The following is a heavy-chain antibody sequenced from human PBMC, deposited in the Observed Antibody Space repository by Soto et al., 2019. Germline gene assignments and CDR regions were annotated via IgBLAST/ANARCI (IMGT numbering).Heavy chain of an antibody. Sequence: GASVKVSCKASGYTFTSYGISWVRQAPGQGLEWMGWISAYNGNTNYAQKLQGRVTMTTDTSTSTAYMELRSLRSDDTAVYYCARGADLGYCTNGVCYALDYWGQGTLVTVSS. J-gene: IGHJ4*02. D-gene: IGHD2-8*01. CDR3: ARGADLGYCTNGVCYALDY. V-gene: IGHV1-18*01. CDR1: GYTFTSYG. CDR2: ISAYNGNT.